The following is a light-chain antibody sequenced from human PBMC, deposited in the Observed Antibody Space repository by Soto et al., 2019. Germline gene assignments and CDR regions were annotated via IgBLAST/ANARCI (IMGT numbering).Light chain of an antibody. J-gene: IGKJ4*01. V-gene: IGKV1-16*01. CDR1: QDINRY. Sequence: DIQMPQSPSSLSASVGDRVIITCRASQDINRYLAWFQQKPGKAPKSLIYGAFILQGGVPSRFSGSGSGIDFTLTINSLQPEDFATYFCQQYATYPLSFGGGTSVDIK. CDR3: QQYATYPLS. CDR2: GAF.